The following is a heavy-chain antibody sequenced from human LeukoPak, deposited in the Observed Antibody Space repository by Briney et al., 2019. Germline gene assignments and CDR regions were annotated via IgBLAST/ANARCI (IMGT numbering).Heavy chain of an antibody. D-gene: IGHD6-13*01. J-gene: IGHJ6*03. Sequence: PGGSLRLSCAASGFTFSSYSMNWVRQAPGKGLEWVSSISSSSSYIYYADSVKGRFTISRDNAKNSLYLQMNSLRAEDTAVYYCARGAESSSWYHYYYYYMDVWGKGTTVTVSS. V-gene: IGHV3-21*01. CDR2: ISSSSSYI. CDR3: ARGAESSSWYHYYYYYMDV. CDR1: GFTFSSYS.